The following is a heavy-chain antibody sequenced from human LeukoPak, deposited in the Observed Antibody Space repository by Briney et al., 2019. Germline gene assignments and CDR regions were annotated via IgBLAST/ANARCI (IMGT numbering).Heavy chain of an antibody. CDR1: GSSISTDYY. V-gene: IGHV4-38-2*02. CDR2: IYHSGST. CDR3: ARHLYYYYGMDV. J-gene: IGHJ6*02. Sequence: SETLSLTCTVSGSSISTDYYWGWIRQPPGKGLEWIGSIYHSGSTYYNPSLKSRIAISVDTSKNQFSLKLSSVTVADTAVYYCARHLYYYYGMDVWGQGTTVTVSS.